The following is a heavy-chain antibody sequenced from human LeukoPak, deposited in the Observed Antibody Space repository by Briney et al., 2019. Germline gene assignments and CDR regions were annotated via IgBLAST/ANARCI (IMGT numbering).Heavy chain of an antibody. D-gene: IGHD3-22*01. V-gene: IGHV5-10-1*01. CDR3: ARKSEVITPFDY. CDR2: IDPSDSYT. Sequence: PGESLKISCKGSGYSFNSYWISWVRQMPGKGLEWMGRIDPSDSYTNYSPSFQGHVTISADKSISTAYLHWSSLKASDTAMYYCARKSEVITPFDYWGQGSLVTVSS. CDR1: GYSFNSYW. J-gene: IGHJ4*02.